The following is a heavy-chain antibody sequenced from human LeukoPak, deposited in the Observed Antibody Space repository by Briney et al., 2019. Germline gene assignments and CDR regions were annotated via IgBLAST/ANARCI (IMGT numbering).Heavy chain of an antibody. CDR3: ARDIVAAGGRYFDH. J-gene: IGHJ4*02. V-gene: IGHV3-23*01. CDR1: GFTFSSYA. D-gene: IGHD6-13*01. Sequence: GGSLRLSCAASGFTFSSYAMSWVRQAPGKGLEWVSAISGSGGSTYYADSVKGRFTISRDNSKNTLYLQMNSLRGEDMALYYCARDIVAAGGRYFDHWGQGTLVTVSS. CDR2: ISGSGGST.